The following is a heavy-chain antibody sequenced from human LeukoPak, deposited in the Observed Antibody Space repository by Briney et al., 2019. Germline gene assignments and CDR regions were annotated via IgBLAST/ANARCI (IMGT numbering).Heavy chain of an antibody. CDR1: GGSVSSSTYY. J-gene: IGHJ4*02. CDR3: ARRRSGSYYEYSD. CDR2: TYYSGST. D-gene: IGHD1-26*01. V-gene: IGHV4-39*01. Sequence: SETLSLTCTVSGGSVSSSTYYWGWLRQPPGKGLEWIGSTYYSGSTYYNPSLKSRVTISVDTSKNQFSLKLSSVTAADTAVYHCARRRSGSYYEYSDWGQGTLVTVSS.